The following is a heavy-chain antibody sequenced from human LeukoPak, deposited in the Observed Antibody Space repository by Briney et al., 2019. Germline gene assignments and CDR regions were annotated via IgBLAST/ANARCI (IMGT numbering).Heavy chain of an antibody. Sequence: PSETLSLTCGVSGGSITSMNWWSWVRQPPGQGLEWIGEVSLSGLTNYNPSLSSRVIMALDTSKDHLSLHLTSVTAADTAVYYCSRENGAFSPFGYWGQGYLVTVLS. J-gene: IGHJ4*02. D-gene: IGHD2-8*01. CDR3: SRENGAFSPFGY. V-gene: IGHV4-4*02. CDR1: GGSITSMNW. CDR2: VSLSGLT.